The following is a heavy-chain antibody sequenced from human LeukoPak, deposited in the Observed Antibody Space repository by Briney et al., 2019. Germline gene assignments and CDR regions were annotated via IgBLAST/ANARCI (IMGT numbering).Heavy chain of an antibody. Sequence: NPSETLSLTCTVSGGSISSYYWSWIRQPAGKGLEWIGRIYTGGSTNYNPSLKSRVTMSVDTSKNQFSLKLSSVTAADTAVYYCARPQGGWSSDAFDIWGQGTMVTVSS. J-gene: IGHJ3*02. V-gene: IGHV4-4*07. CDR2: IYTGGST. CDR1: GGSISSYY. D-gene: IGHD6-19*01. CDR3: ARPQGGWSSDAFDI.